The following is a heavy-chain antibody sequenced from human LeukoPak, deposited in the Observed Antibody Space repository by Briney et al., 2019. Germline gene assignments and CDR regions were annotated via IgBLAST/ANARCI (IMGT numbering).Heavy chain of an antibody. J-gene: IGHJ4*02. V-gene: IGHV3-21*01. CDR2: ISSSSSYI. CDR3: AREGMVATFDY. CDR1: GFTFSSYS. Sequence: MSGGSLRLSCAASGFTFSSYSMNWVRQAPGKGLEWVSSISSSSSYIYYADSVKGRFTISRDKAKNSLYLQMNSLRAEDTAIYCCAREGMVATFDYWGQGTLVTVSS. D-gene: IGHD5-12*01.